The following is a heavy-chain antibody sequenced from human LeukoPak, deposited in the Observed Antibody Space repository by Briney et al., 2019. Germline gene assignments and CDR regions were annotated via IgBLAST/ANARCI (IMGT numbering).Heavy chain of an antibody. CDR3: AHLVVTIDWRSYFDY. V-gene: IGHV2-5*01. J-gene: IGHJ4*02. CDR1: DFSLRTPGIG. CDR2: IYYNDDK. D-gene: IGHD3-9*01. Sequence: SGPTLVKPTQTLTLTCTFSDFSLRTPGIGVGWIRQPPGKALEWLAFIYYNDDKRYSPSLRSRLTITRDTSKNQVVLAMTNMDPVDTATYYCAHLVVTIDWRSYFDYWGQGALVTVSS.